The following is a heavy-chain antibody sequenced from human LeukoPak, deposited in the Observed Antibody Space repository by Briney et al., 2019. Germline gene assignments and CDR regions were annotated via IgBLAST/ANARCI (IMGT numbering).Heavy chain of an antibody. Sequence: GGTLRLSCAASGFTFSSYGMSWVRQAPGKGLEWVAFIRYDGSNKYYADSVKGRFTISRDNSKNTLYLQMNSLRAEDTAVYYCAKSGGLWFGETHFDYWGQGTLVTVSS. CDR3: AKSGGLWFGETHFDY. CDR2: IRYDGSNK. D-gene: IGHD3-10*01. J-gene: IGHJ4*02. V-gene: IGHV3-30*02. CDR1: GFTFSSYG.